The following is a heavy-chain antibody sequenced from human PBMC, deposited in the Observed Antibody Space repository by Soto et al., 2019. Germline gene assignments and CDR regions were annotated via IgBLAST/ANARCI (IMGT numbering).Heavy chain of an antibody. CDR3: ARDSGGIAAADINWFDP. D-gene: IGHD6-13*01. CDR1: GGSISSGGYY. V-gene: IGHV4-31*03. J-gene: IGHJ5*02. Sequence: TSETLSLTCTVSGGSISSGGYYWSWIRQHPGKGLEWIGYIYYSGSTYYNPSLKSRVTISVDTSKNQFSLKLSSVTAADTAVYYCARDSGGIAAADINWFDPWGQGTLVTVSS. CDR2: IYYSGST.